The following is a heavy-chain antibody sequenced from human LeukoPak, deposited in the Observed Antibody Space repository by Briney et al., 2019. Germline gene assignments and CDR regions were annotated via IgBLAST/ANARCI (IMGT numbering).Heavy chain of an antibody. CDR1: GFTFSSYG. CDR2: ISYDGSNK. V-gene: IGHV3-30*06. Sequence: GGSLRLSCAASGFTFSSYGMHWVRQAPGKGLEWVAVISYDGSNKYYGDTAKGRFTISRDNSKDTLYLQMNSLRAEDTAIYYCAKDRLGAPFDYWGQGTLVTVSS. J-gene: IGHJ4*02. D-gene: IGHD1-26*01. CDR3: AKDRLGAPFDY.